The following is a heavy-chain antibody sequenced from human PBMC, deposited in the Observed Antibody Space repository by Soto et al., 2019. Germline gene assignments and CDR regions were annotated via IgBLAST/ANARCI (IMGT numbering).Heavy chain of an antibody. CDR2: INHSGST. D-gene: IGHD6-13*01. CDR3: AREQQLVSAFDI. Sequence: SETLSLTCAVYGGSFSGYYWSWIRQPPGKGLEWIGEINHSGSTNYNPSLKSRVTISVDTSKNQFSLKLSSVTAADTAVYYCAREQQLVSAFDIWGQGTMVTVSS. V-gene: IGHV4-34*01. CDR1: GGSFSGYY. J-gene: IGHJ3*02.